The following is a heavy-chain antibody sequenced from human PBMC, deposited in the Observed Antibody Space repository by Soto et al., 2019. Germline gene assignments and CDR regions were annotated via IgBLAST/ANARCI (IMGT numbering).Heavy chain of an antibody. J-gene: IGHJ4*02. CDR2: IYYSGST. CDR3: ATGQLGNYY. Sequence: SETLSLTCTVSGGSISSSSYYWGWIRQPPGKGLEWIGSIYYSGSTYYNPSLKSRVTISVDTSKNQFSLKLSSVTAADTAVYYCATGQLGNYYWGQGTLVTVSS. CDR1: GGSISSSSYY. V-gene: IGHV4-39*07. D-gene: IGHD7-27*01.